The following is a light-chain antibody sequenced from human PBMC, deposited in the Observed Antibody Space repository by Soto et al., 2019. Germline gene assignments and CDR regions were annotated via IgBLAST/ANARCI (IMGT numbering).Light chain of an antibody. CDR1: SSDVGGYNY. J-gene: IGLJ1*01. Sequence: QSALTQPRSVSGSPGQSVTISCTGTSSDVGGYNYVSWYQQYPGKAPKLMIYDVSKRPSGVPDRFSGSKSGNTASLTISGLQAEDDADYYCCSYAGSYTFYVFGTGTKLTVL. CDR3: CSYAGSYTFYV. V-gene: IGLV2-11*01. CDR2: DVS.